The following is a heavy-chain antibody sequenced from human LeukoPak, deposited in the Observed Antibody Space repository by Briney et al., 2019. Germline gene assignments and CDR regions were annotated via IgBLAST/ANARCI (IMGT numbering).Heavy chain of an antibody. Sequence: GASVKVSCKASGYTFTGYYMHWVRQAPGQGLEWMGWINPNSGGTDYAQKFQGRVTMTRDTSISTAYMELSRLRSDDTAVYYCARVVSSGPYDAFDIWGQGTMVTVSS. D-gene: IGHD6-19*01. J-gene: IGHJ3*02. CDR3: ARVVSSGPYDAFDI. CDR2: INPNSGGT. CDR1: GYTFTGYY. V-gene: IGHV1-2*02.